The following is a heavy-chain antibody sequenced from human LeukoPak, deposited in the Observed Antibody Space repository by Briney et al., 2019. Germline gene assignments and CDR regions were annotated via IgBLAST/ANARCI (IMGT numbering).Heavy chain of an antibody. J-gene: IGHJ5*02. Sequence: ASVKVSFKASGYTFTSYYMHWVRQAPGLGLEWMGIINPSGGSTNYAQKFQGRVTMTRDTSTSTAYMELSSLRSEDTAVYYCARDACSSRICSAGGNWFDPWGQGTLVTVSS. CDR1: GYTFTSYY. D-gene: IGHD2-2*01. CDR2: INPSGGST. CDR3: ARDACSSRICSAGGNWFDP. V-gene: IGHV1-46*01.